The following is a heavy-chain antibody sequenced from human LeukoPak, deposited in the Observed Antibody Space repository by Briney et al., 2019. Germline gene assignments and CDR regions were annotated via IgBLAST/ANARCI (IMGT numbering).Heavy chain of an antibody. CDR1: GYTFTSYY. CDR2: INPSGGST. CDR3: ARSVTGETQAGDY. D-gene: IGHD7-27*01. J-gene: IGHJ4*02. V-gene: IGHV1-46*01. Sequence: ASVKVSCKASGYTFTSYYMHWVRQAPGQGRVWMGIINPSGGSTSYAQKFQGRVTMTRDTSTSTVYMELSSLRSEDTAVYYCARSVTGETQAGDYWGQGTLVTVSS.